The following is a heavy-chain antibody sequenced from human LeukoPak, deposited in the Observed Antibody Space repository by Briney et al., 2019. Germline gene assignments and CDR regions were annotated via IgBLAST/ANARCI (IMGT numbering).Heavy chain of an antibody. CDR1: GFTFSTYS. V-gene: IGHV3-30*18. J-gene: IGHJ4*02. CDR2: ISYDGSNK. CDR3: AKDYLPRWLQHYFDY. Sequence: PGGPLRLSCAASGFTFSTYSMHWFRKAPGKGWEGVAVISYDGSNKYYADSVKGRFTISRDNSKNTLYLQMNSLRAEDTAVYYCAKDYLPRWLQHYFDYWGQGTLDTVSS. D-gene: IGHD5-24*01.